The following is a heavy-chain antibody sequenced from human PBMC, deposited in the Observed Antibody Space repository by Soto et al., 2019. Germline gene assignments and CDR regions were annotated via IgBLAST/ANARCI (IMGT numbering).Heavy chain of an antibody. D-gene: IGHD4-17*01. CDR2: ISYDGSNK. CDR3: ARITVTTKRTSYGMGV. J-gene: IGHJ6*02. V-gene: IGHV3-30-3*01. Sequence: QLQLVESGGGVVPPWRSLCLSCEASGFTLSSYSMHWVRQAPGQGLEWVAVISYDGSNKYYADSVKGRFTISRDNSKNPLYLQMNSLRAEDTDVYYCARITVTTKRTSYGMGVWGQGTTVTVSS. CDR1: GFTLSSYS.